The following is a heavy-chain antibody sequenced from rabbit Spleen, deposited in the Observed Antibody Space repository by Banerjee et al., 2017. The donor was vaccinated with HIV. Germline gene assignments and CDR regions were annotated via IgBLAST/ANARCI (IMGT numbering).Heavy chain of an antibody. J-gene: IGHJ6*01. V-gene: IGHV1S40*01. CDR2: IAGSSSAFT. CDR1: GFSFSSNYY. D-gene: IGHD8-1*01. Sequence: QSLEESGGDLVKPGASLTLTCTASGFSFSSNYYMCWVRQAPGKGLEWISCIAGSSSAFTYSATWAKGRFTCSKTSSTTVTLQMTSLTVADTATYFCARDTGSSFSSYGMDLWGQGTLVTVS. CDR3: ARDTGSSFSSYGMDL.